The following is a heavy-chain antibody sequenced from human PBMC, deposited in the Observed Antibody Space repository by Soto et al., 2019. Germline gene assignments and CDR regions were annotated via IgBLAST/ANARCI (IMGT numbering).Heavy chain of an antibody. Sequence: QVQLVQSGAEVKKPGSSVKVSCKASGGALISNAISWVRQAPGQGLEWLGGIIPILGSAIYAQKFQDRVTITADESTSTTYMELNSLRSEDASVYYCTSRERVDAFDIWGQGKMVTVSS. D-gene: IGHD1-26*01. V-gene: IGHV1-69*01. J-gene: IGHJ3*02. CDR3: TSRERVDAFDI. CDR1: GGALISNA. CDR2: IIPILGSA.